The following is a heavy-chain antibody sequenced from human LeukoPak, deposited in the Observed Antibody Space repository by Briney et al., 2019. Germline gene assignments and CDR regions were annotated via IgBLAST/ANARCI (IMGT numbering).Heavy chain of an antibody. CDR3: ARNRYYFLKEYVWGSYRYANWFDP. J-gene: IGHJ5*02. V-gene: IGHV1-69*13. CDR2: IIPIFGTA. CDR1: GGTFSSYA. Sequence: ASVKVSCKASGGTFSSYAISWVRQAPGQGLEWMGGIIPIFGTANYAQKFQGRVTITADESTSTAYMELSSLRSEDTALYYCARNRYYFLKEYVWGSYRYANWFDPWGQGTLVTVSS. D-gene: IGHD3-16*02.